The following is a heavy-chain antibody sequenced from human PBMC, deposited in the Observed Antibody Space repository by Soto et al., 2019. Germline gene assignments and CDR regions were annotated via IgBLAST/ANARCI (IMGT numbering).Heavy chain of an antibody. V-gene: IGHV3-7*01. CDR2: INQDGRDT. CDR3: ATYHDDEWESYRHRY. D-gene: IGHD3-16*02. CDR1: GLAFRSFL. Sequence: LSCAASGLAFRSFLMSWVRQAPGGGLEWVANINQDGRDTYYSDSVRDRFTISRDNAANSLFLHMDSLGAEDTAVYYCATYHDDEWESYRHRYWGQGTLVTVSS. J-gene: IGHJ4*02.